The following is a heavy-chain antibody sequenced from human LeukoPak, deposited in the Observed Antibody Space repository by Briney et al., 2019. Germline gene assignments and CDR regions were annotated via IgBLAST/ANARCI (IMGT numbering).Heavy chain of an antibody. CDR3: ARDRAGTRYFDY. CDR1: GFTLSSYG. Sequence: PGGSLRLSCAASGFTLSSYGMHWVRQAPGKGLEWVAVIWYDGSNKYYADSVKGRFTISRDNSKNTLYLQMNSLRAEDTAVYYCARDRAGTRYFDYWGQGTLVTVSS. CDR2: IWYDGSNK. V-gene: IGHV3-33*01. J-gene: IGHJ4*02. D-gene: IGHD6-13*01.